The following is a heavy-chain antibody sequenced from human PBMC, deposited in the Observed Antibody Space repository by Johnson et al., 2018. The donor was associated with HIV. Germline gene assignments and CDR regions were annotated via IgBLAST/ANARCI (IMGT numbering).Heavy chain of an antibody. CDR1: GFTFSTYD. CDR2: ISYDGSNK. D-gene: IGHD3-22*01. V-gene: IGHV3-30*03. J-gene: IGHJ3*02. CDR3: ASRYDSSGYYPDALDI. Sequence: QVQLVESGGGVVQPGRSLRLSCAASGFTFSTYDMHWVRQAPGKGLEWVAIISYDGSNKYYADSVKGRFTISRDNSKNTLYLQMNSLRAEDTAVYYCASRYDSSGYYPDALDIWGKGTMVTVSS.